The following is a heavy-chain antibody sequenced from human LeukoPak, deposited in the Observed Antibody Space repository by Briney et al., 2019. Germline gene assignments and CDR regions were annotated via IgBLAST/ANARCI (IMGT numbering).Heavy chain of an antibody. V-gene: IGHV4-34*01. D-gene: IGHD6-19*01. Sequence: SEALSLTCAVYGGSFSGYYWSWIRQPPGKGLEWIGEINHSGSTNYNPSLKSRVTISVDTFKNQFSLKLSSVTAADTAVYYCASRQAVAETGLYYFDYWGQGTLVTVSS. CDR1: GGSFSGYY. J-gene: IGHJ4*02. CDR3: ASRQAVAETGLYYFDY. CDR2: INHSGST.